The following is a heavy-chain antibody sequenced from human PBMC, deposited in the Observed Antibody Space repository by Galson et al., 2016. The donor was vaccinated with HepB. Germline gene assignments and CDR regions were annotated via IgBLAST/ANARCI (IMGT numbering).Heavy chain of an antibody. D-gene: IGHD6-6*01. J-gene: IGHJ6*02. CDR1: GFTFSSYA. CDR2: ISGRGGST. Sequence: SLRLSCAASGFTFSSYAMRWVRQAPGKGLEWVSVISGRGGSTYYADSVKGRFTISRDNSKNTLYLQMNSLRAEDTAVYYCAKVRQLAYSSRMDVWGQGTTVTVSS. V-gene: IGHV3-23*01. CDR3: AKVRQLAYSSRMDV.